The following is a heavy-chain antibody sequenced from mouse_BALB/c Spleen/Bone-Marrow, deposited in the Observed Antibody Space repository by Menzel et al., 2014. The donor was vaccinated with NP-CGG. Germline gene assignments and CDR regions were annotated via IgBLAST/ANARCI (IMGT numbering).Heavy chain of an antibody. CDR2: INPSNGRP. CDR1: GFTFTSYW. J-gene: IGHJ4*01. V-gene: IGHV1S81*02. Sequence: QVQLQQSGAELVKPGASVKLSCKASGFTFTSYWMHWVKQRPGQGLEWIGEINPSNGRPNYNGKFKYKATLTVDKSSNTAYMHLSSLRSEDSAVYYCARTIATLYYAMDYWCQGTSVTVSS. CDR3: ARTIATLYYAMDY.